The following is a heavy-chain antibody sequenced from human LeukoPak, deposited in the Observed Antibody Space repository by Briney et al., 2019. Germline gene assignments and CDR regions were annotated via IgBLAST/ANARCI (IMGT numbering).Heavy chain of an antibody. V-gene: IGHV5-51*01. CDR3: ARGYYYGSGSSPYYYYMDV. J-gene: IGHJ6*03. D-gene: IGHD3-10*01. CDR1: GYSFSIYW. CDR2: IYPGDSDT. Sequence: GESLKISCKGSGYSFSIYWTAWVRQMPGKGLEWMGIIYPGDSDTRYSPSFEGQVTISADKSIRTAYLQRSNLKASDTATYYCARGYYYGSGSSPYYYYMDVWGNGTTVIVS.